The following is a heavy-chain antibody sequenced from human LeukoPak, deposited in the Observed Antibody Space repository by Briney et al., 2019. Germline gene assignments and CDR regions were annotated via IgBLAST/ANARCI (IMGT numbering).Heavy chain of an antibody. Sequence: SETLSLTCAVSGVSISSGGCSWSWIRQPPGKCLEWIGYIYHSGSTYYNPSLKSRVTISVDRSKNQFSLKLSSVTAADTAVYYCARFSWALGTTGTTGGMDVWGQGTTVTVSS. D-gene: IGHD1-1*01. CDR2: IYHSGST. CDR3: ARFSWALGTTGTTGGMDV. J-gene: IGHJ6*02. V-gene: IGHV4-30-2*01. CDR1: GVSISSGGCS.